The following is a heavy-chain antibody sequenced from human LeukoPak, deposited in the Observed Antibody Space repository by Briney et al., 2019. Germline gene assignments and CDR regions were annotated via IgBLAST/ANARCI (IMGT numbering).Heavy chain of an antibody. V-gene: IGHV4-59*08. CDR1: GGSLGSYY. CDR3: ARGSGWYYY. J-gene: IGHJ4*02. D-gene: IGHD6-19*01. Sequence: SETLSLTCTVSGGSLGSYYWSWIRQPPGKGLEWIGYIYYSGSTNYNPSLKSRVTISVDTSKNQFSLKLSSVTAADTAVYYCARGSGWYYYWGQGTLVTVSS. CDR2: IYYSGST.